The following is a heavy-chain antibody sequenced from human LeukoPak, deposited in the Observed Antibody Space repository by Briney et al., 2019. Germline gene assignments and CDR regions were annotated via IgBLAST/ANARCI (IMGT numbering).Heavy chain of an antibody. CDR2: ISSSSSYT. D-gene: IGHD2-2*01. J-gene: IGHJ4*02. V-gene: IGHV3-11*03. CDR1: GFTFSDYY. Sequence: GGSLTLSCAASGFTFSDYYMSWIRQAPGKGLEWVSYISSSSSYTNYADSVQGRFTISRDNARNSLYLQMNSLRAEDTAVYYCARAHGGSSTSYDYWGQGTLVTVSS. CDR3: ARAHGGSSTSYDY.